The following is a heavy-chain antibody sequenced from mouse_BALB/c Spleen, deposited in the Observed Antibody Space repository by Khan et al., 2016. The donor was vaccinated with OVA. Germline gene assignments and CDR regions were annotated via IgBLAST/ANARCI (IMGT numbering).Heavy chain of an antibody. J-gene: IGHJ1*01. CDR3: ASGGYWYFDV. CDR1: GYTFTNYG. Sequence: QIQLVQSGPELKKPGETVKISCKASGYTFTNYGMNWVKQAPGKGLKWMGWINTYTGEPTYADDFKGRFAFSWETSTSPAYLQINNLKNEDTATYFCASGGYWYFDVWGAGTTGTVSS. D-gene: IGHD1-1*02. CDR2: INTYTGEP. V-gene: IGHV9-3-1*01.